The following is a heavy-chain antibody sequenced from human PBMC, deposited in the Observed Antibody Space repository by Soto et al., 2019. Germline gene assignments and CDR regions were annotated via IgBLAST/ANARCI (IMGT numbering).Heavy chain of an antibody. V-gene: IGHV2-5*05. J-gene: IGHJ6*02. Sequence: QITLKESGPPLVKPTQTLTLTCSFSGFSLPTSAVGVAWIRQPPGEALEWLALVYWDDDKRYGPSLKSRLTITKDTSKNQVVLTMTNMDPVDTATYYCAHKGGRGAGMDVWGQGTTVTVSS. CDR2: VYWDDDK. CDR1: GFSLPTSAVG. CDR3: AHKGGRGAGMDV. D-gene: IGHD2-15*01.